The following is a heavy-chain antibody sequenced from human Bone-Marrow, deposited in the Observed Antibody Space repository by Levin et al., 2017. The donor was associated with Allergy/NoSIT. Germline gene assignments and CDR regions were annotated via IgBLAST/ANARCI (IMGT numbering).Heavy chain of an antibody. D-gene: IGHD2-2*01. CDR2: IYHSGSA. J-gene: IGHJ4*02. CDR1: GGSVSAYY. CDR3: ARNARGGPLDS. Sequence: PSETLSLTCSVSGGSVSAYYWTWVRQPPGKRLEWIGHIYHSGSANYNPSLKSRVSLSVDMSMNQFSLEVRSVTAADTAVYYCARNARGGPLDSWGLGSLVIVSS. V-gene: IGHV4-59*02.